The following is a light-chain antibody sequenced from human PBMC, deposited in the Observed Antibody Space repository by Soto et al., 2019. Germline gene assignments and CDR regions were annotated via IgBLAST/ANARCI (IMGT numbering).Light chain of an antibody. CDR2: LERSGSH. V-gene: IGLV4-60*03. J-gene: IGLJ2*01. CDR3: ETWDSNTRV. Sequence: QTVVTQSSSASASLGSSVKLTCTLSSGHSSYIIAWHQQQPGKAPRYLMKLERSGSHNKGSGVPDRFSGSSSGADRYLTISNLQSEDEAEYYCETWDSNTRVFGGGTKLTVL. CDR1: SGHSSYI.